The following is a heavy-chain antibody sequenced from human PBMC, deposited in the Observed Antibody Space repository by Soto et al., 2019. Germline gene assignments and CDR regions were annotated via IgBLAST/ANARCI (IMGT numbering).Heavy chain of an antibody. CDR1: GGSTSTGRYY. D-gene: IGHD4-17*01. CDR3: ARGLSVTVFDN. Sequence: QVQLQESGPGLVKPSQTLSLTCTVSGGSTSTGRYYWTSIRQHPGKGLEWIGYIYYSGSTYYNPSLKSGVTISVDTSKNQFSLKLSSVTAADTAVYYCARGLSVTVFDNWGQGTLVSVSS. V-gene: IGHV4-31*03. CDR2: IYYSGST. J-gene: IGHJ4*02.